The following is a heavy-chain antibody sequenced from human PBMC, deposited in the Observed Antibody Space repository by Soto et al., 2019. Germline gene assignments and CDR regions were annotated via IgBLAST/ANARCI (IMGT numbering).Heavy chain of an antibody. CDR3: ARAYCGGDCYSLAYYYYYYYMDV. V-gene: IGHV1-18*01. D-gene: IGHD2-21*01. Sequence: SVKVSCKASGYTFTSYGISWVRQAPGQGLERKGWISAYNGNTNYAQKLQGRVTMTTDTSTSTAYMELRSLRSDDTAVYYCARAYCGGDCYSLAYYYYYYYMDVWGKGTTVTVSS. J-gene: IGHJ6*03. CDR1: GYTFTSYG. CDR2: ISAYNGNT.